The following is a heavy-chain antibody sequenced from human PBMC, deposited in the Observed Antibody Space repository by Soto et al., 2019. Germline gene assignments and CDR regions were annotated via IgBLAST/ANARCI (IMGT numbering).Heavy chain of an antibody. CDR1: GYTFTTYG. D-gene: IGHD3-10*01. V-gene: IGHV1-3*01. CDR2: INAGNGNT. Sequence: ASVKVSCKASGYTFTTYGMHWVRQAPGQRLEWMGWINAGNGNTKYSQKFQGRVIITRDTSASTAYMELSSLRSEDTAVYYCTGITWFRGMDVWGQGTPVTVSS. CDR3: TGITWFRGMDV. J-gene: IGHJ6*02.